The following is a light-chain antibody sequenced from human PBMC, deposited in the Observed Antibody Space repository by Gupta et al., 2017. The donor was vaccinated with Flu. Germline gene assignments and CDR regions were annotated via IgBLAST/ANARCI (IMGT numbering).Light chain of an antibody. CDR2: DDS. Sequence: SFLLTQPPSVSVAPGQTATITCGGNNLGSRSVHWYQQRPGQAPVLVVYDDSARPSGIPERFSGSNSGNTATLSINMVEAGDEADYYCQVWHISSDLLRVFGGGTKLTVL. J-gene: IGLJ3*02. CDR3: QVWHISSDLLRV. CDR1: NLGSRS. V-gene: IGLV3-21*02.